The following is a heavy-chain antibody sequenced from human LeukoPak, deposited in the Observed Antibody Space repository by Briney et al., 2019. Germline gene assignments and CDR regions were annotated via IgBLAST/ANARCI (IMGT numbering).Heavy chain of an antibody. Sequence: PGGSLRLSCAASGFTFSSYAMHWVHQAPGKGLEWVAVISYDGSNKYYADSVKGRFTISRDNSKNTLYLQMNSLRAEDTAVYYCARIDYYDSSGSPPDYWGQGTLVTVSS. V-gene: IGHV3-30-3*01. J-gene: IGHJ4*02. CDR3: ARIDYYDSSGSPPDY. D-gene: IGHD3-22*01. CDR2: ISYDGSNK. CDR1: GFTFSSYA.